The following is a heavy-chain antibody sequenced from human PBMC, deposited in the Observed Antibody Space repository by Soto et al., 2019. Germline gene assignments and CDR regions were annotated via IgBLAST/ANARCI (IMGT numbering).Heavy chain of an antibody. CDR1: GYTFSGFF. CDR3: ARVKNYYDRSGPFDY. V-gene: IGHV1-2*02. Sequence: KVSCKASGYTFSGFFLHWVRQAPGLGLEWMGWINPNSGDTNYAQKFQGRVTMTRDTSISTAYMDLSRLSSDDTAVYYCARVKNYYDRSGPFDYWGQGTLVTVSS. J-gene: IGHJ4*02. D-gene: IGHD3-22*01. CDR2: INPNSGDT.